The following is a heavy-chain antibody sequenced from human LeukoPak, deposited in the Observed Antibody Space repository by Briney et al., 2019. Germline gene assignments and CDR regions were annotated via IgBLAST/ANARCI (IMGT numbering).Heavy chain of an antibody. J-gene: IGHJ3*02. Sequence: SETLSLTCTVSGGSISSHYWSWIRQPPGKGLEWIGYIYYSGSTNYNPSLKGRVTISVDTSKNQFSLKLSSVTAADTAVYYCARETDLYAFDIWGQGTMVTVSS. CDR3: ARETDLYAFDI. CDR2: IYYSGST. CDR1: GGSISSHY. V-gene: IGHV4-59*11.